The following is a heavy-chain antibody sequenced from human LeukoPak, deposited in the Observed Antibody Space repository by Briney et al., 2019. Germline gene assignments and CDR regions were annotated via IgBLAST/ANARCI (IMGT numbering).Heavy chain of an antibody. J-gene: IGHJ5*02. Sequence: GGSLRLSCAASGFTFSDYYMSWIRQAPGKGLEWVAVISYDGSNKYYADSVKGRFTISRDNSKNTRYLQMNSLRAEDTAVYYCAKDPIRRGPSSSWRKNWFDPWGQGTLVTVSS. CDR3: AKDPIRRGPSSSWRKNWFDP. D-gene: IGHD6-13*01. CDR1: GFTFSDYY. V-gene: IGHV3-30*18. CDR2: ISYDGSNK.